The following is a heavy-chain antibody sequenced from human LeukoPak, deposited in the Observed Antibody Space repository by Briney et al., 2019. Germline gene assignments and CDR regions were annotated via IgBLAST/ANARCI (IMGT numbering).Heavy chain of an antibody. CDR1: GGSISRYY. D-gene: IGHD1-26*01. CDR2: IYYNGRT. Sequence: PSETLSLTCSVSGGSISRYYWTWIRQPPGKGLEWIGHIYYNGRTNYNPSLNSRVTISVDTSKNQFSLKLTSVTAADTAVYYCARAGTVLGAEFDYWRQGTLVTVSS. V-gene: IGHV4-59*01. CDR3: ARAGTVLGAEFDY. J-gene: IGHJ4*02.